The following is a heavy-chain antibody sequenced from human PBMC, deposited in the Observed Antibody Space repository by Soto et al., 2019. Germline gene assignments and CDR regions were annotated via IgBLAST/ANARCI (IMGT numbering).Heavy chain of an antibody. J-gene: IGHJ5*02. CDR1: GGTFSSYA. V-gene: IGHV1-69*13. Sequence: ASVKVSCKASGGTFSSYAISWVRQAPGQGLEWMGGIIPIFGTANYAQKFQGRVTITADESTSTAYMELSSLRSEDTAVYYCARDLYGDFNGGMSGWFDPWGQGTLVTVSS. CDR3: ARDLYGDFNGGMSGWFDP. D-gene: IGHD4-17*01. CDR2: IIPIFGTA.